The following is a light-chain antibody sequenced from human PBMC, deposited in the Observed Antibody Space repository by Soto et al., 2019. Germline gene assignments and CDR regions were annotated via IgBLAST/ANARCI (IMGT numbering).Light chain of an antibody. V-gene: IGKV1-8*01. CDR1: QGISSY. J-gene: IGKJ1*01. CDR3: QQYYSYPWT. Sequence: AIRMTQSPSSFSASTGDRVTITCRASQGISSYLAWYQQKPGKAPKLLICAASTLQSGVPSRFSGSGSGTDFTLTISCLQSEDFATYYCQQYYSYPWTFGQGTKVDIK. CDR2: AAS.